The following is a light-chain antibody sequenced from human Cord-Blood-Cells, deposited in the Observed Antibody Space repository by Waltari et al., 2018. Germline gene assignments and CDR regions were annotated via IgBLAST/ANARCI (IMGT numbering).Light chain of an antibody. CDR1: QSVSSD. V-gene: IGKV3-11*01. J-gene: IGKJ4*01. CDR2: DAS. CDR3: QQRSNWLT. Sequence: EIVLTQSPATLSLSPGARAPLSCRASQSVSSDLAWYQQKPGQAPRLLIYDASNRATGIPARFSGSGSGTDFTLTISSLEPEDFAVYYCQQRSNWLTFGGGTKVEIK.